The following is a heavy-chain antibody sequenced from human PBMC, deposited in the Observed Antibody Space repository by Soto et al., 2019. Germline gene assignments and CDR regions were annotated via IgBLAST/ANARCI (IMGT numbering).Heavy chain of an antibody. CDR1: GYTFTSYA. J-gene: IGHJ4*02. D-gene: IGHD2-15*01. Sequence: QVQLVQSGAEVKKPGASVKVSCKAFGYTFTSYAMHWVRQAPGQRLEWMGWINAGNGNTKYSQKFQGRVTITRGTSASTAYMELSSLRSEDTAVYYCARAPDIVVVVAATPFDYWGQGTLVTVSS. CDR3: ARAPDIVVVVAATPFDY. V-gene: IGHV1-3*01. CDR2: INAGNGNT.